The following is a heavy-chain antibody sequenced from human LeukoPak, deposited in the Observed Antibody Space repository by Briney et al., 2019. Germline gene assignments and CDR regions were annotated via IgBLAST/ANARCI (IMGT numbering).Heavy chain of an antibody. D-gene: IGHD2-2*01. J-gene: IGHJ4*02. CDR3: ARRYYASPDY. CDR2: ITGSDSST. Sequence: PGGSLRLYCAASGFTFSDYYLSWIRPAPGEGLEWVSYITGSDSSTYYADSVKGRFTISRDNAKNSLYLQMNSLRAEDTAVYYCARRYYASPDYWGQGTLVTVSS. V-gene: IGHV3-11*04. CDR1: GFTFSDYY.